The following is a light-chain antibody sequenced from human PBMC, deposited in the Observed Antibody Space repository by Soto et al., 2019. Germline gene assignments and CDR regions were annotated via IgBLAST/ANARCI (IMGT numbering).Light chain of an antibody. V-gene: IGLV2-14*01. CDR3: SSYAVTFHV. CDR1: SSDVGGYDA. Sequence: LAQPACVSGSPGQSITISCTGTSSDVGGYDAVSGYQQHPGKAPKLMIHEVSNRPSGVSNRFSGSKSGNTASLTISGLQAEDEADYYCSSYAVTFHVFGNGTKVTVL. J-gene: IGLJ1*01. CDR2: EVS.